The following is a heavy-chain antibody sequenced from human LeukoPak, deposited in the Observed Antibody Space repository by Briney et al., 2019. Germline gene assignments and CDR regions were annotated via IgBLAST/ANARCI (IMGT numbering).Heavy chain of an antibody. Sequence: GGSLRLSCAASGFTCSSYWMSWVRQAPGKGLEWVANIKQDGSEKYYVDSVKGRFTISRDNAKHSLYLQMNSLRAEDTAVYYCAKARSSSCQGDYWGQGTLVTVSS. V-gene: IGHV3-7*03. J-gene: IGHJ4*02. D-gene: IGHD6-13*01. CDR3: AKARSSSCQGDY. CDR1: GFTCSSYW. CDR2: IKQDGSEK.